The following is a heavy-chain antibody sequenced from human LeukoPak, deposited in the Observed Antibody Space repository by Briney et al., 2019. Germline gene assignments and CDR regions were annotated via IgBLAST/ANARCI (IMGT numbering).Heavy chain of an antibody. CDR2: IPASGGTT. Sequence: GGSLRLSCAASGFTFSSNVMIWVRQAPGKGLEWVSSIPASGGTTYYADSVKGRFTISRDNSKNSLYLQMDSLRAEDTAVYYCAKESSGGWYFDYWGQGTLVTVSS. CDR1: GFTFSSNV. CDR3: AKESSGGWYFDY. V-gene: IGHV3-23*01. J-gene: IGHJ4*02. D-gene: IGHD6-19*01.